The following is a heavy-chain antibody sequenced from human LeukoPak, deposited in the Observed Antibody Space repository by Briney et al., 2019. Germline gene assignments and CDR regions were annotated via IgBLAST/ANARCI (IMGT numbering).Heavy chain of an antibody. D-gene: IGHD3-22*01. CDR2: IYYSGST. CDR3: ARAKYKGITMIFGHFDY. Sequence: SETLSLTCTVSGGSISSSSYYWGWIRQPPGKGLEWIGSIYYSGSTYYNPSLKSRVTISVDTSKNQFSLKLSFVTAADTAVYYCARAKYKGITMIFGHFDYWGQGTLVTVSS. V-gene: IGHV4-39*07. J-gene: IGHJ4*02. CDR1: GGSISSSSYY.